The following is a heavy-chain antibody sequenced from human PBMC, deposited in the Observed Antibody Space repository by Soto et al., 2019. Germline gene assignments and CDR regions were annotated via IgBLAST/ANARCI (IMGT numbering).Heavy chain of an antibody. CDR3: ARGGSSGYFTNDHLDC. CDR2: INSSSNTI. D-gene: IGHD6-19*01. Sequence: EVQLVESGGGLVQPGGSMRLSCVASGFSFSIYSMNWVRQAPGKGLEWVSYINSSSNTIYYADSVKGRFTVSRDNAKNSLFLQMNSLRTEDTAVYYCARGGSSGYFTNDHLDCWGQGTLVTVSS. J-gene: IGHJ4*02. CDR1: GFSFSIYS. V-gene: IGHV3-48*01.